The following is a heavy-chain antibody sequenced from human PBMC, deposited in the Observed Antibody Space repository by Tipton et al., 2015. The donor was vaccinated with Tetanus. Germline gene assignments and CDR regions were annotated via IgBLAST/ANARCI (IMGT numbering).Heavy chain of an antibody. V-gene: IGHV4-39*01. CDR1: GDSISSSTYY. D-gene: IGHD1-1*01. J-gene: IGHJ3*01. Sequence: TLSLTCSVSGDSISSSTYYWGWIRQPPGKGLEWIGSIYENGDTYYNPSLKSRLTISVDTSKNQFSLRLTSVTAADTATYYCARQTLSLERLFKPPDVLDLWGQGTMVTVSS. CDR2: IYENGDT. CDR3: ARQTLSLERLFKPPDVLDL.